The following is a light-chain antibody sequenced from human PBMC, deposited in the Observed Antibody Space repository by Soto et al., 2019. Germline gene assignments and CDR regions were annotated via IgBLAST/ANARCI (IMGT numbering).Light chain of an antibody. CDR3: SSYTSSSTPVV. V-gene: IGLV2-18*02. CDR1: SSDVGSYNR. Sequence: QSALTQHPSVSGSPGQSVTISCTGTSSDVGSYNRVSWYQQPPGTAPKLMIYEVSNRPSGVPDRFSGSKSGNTASLTISGLQAEDEADYYCSSYTSSSTPVVFGGGTKVTVL. CDR2: EVS. J-gene: IGLJ2*01.